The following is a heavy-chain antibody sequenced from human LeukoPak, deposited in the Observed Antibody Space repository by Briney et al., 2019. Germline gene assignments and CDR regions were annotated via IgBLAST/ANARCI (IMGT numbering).Heavy chain of an antibody. CDR1: GYRFTIYR. V-gene: IGHV5-51*01. CDR3: ARLGSGYDRFDPHYYYYGMDV. Sequence: GGPLKIPGQGSGYRFTIYRIAWVPRMPGKGLEWMGIIYTGESDTRYSPSYQGQVTISADKSISTAYLQWSSLKASDTAMYYCARLGSGYDRFDPHYYYYGMDVWGQGTTVTVSS. CDR2: IYTGESDT. D-gene: IGHD5-12*01. J-gene: IGHJ6*02.